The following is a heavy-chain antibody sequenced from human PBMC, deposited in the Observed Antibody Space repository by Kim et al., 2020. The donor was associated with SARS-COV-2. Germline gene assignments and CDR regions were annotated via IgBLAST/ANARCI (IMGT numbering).Heavy chain of an antibody. V-gene: IGHV3-23*01. J-gene: IGHJ4*02. D-gene: IGHD1-26*01. Sequence: DSFKGRFTISRDNSKNTLFLQVNSLRAEDTAVYYCAKDYGRSYSTGYHDYWGQGTLVTVSS. CDR3: AKDYGRSYSTGYHDY.